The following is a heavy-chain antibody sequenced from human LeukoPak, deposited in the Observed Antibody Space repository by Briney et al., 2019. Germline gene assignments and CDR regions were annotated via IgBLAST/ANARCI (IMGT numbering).Heavy chain of an antibody. CDR2: ISSGGTYE. CDR1: GFTFSNYA. D-gene: IGHD3-10*01. V-gene: IGHV3-30*01. Sequence: GGSLRLSCAASGFTFSNYAMHWVRQAPGKGLEWVALISSGGTYEYYADSVKGRFTISRDNSKNTLYLQLNSLRAEDTAVYYCARDSTYYYDSGSSGPHYFDNWGQGTLVTVSS. J-gene: IGHJ4*02. CDR3: ARDSTYYYDSGSSGPHYFDN.